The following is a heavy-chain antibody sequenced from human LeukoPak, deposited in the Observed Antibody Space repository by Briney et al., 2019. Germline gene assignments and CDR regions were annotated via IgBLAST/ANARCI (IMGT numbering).Heavy chain of an antibody. V-gene: IGHV3-23*01. D-gene: IGHD3-10*01. Sequence: GGSLRLSSAASGFTFNNYLMSWARQAPGKGLEWVSVLFTGGGRTLYADSVKGRFTISGDTSRTTLYLQMNGLRAEDTAVYYCAKECDYSPGHKFDLWGQGTLVTVSS. J-gene: IGHJ4*02. CDR3: AKECDYSPGHKFDL. CDR1: GFTFNNYL. CDR2: LFTGGGRT.